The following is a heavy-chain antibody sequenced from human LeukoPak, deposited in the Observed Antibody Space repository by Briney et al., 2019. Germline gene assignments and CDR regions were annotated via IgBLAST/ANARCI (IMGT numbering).Heavy chain of an antibody. V-gene: IGHV3-9*01. Sequence: GRSLRLSCAASGFTFDDYAMHWVRQAPGKGLEWVSGISWNSGSIGYADSVKGRSTISRDNAKNSLYLQMNSLRAEDTALYYCAKDIIYDSSGPLGYFDYWGQGTLVTVSS. J-gene: IGHJ4*02. CDR1: GFTFDDYA. CDR2: ISWNSGSI. CDR3: AKDIIYDSSGPLGYFDY. D-gene: IGHD3-22*01.